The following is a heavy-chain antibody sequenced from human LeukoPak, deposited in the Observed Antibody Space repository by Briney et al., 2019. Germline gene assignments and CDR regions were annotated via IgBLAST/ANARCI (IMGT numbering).Heavy chain of an antibody. J-gene: IGHJ5*02. Sequence: GGSLRLSCAASGFTFSSFSMNWVRQAPGKGLEWVSYISSGSSTIYYADSVKGRFTISRDNSKNTLYLQMNSLRAEDTAVYYCAKFTAAAPWGWFDPWGQGTLVTVSS. CDR1: GFTFSSFS. D-gene: IGHD6-13*01. V-gene: IGHV3-48*01. CDR2: ISSGSSTI. CDR3: AKFTAAAPWGWFDP.